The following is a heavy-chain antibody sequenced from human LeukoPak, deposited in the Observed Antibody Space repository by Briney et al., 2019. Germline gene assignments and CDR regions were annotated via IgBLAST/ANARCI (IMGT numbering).Heavy chain of an antibody. Sequence: SETLSLTCAVSGGSISSGGYSGSWIRQPPGKGLEWIGYIYYSGSTYYNPSLKSRVTISVDTSKNHFSLKLSSVTAADTAVYYCASTGYFDWTLYWGQGTLVTVSS. V-gene: IGHV4-30-4*07. CDR2: IYYSGST. J-gene: IGHJ4*02. D-gene: IGHD3-9*01. CDR3: ASTGYFDWTLY. CDR1: GGSISSGGYS.